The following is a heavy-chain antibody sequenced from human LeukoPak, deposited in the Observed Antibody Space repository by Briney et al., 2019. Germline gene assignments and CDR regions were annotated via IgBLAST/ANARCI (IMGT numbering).Heavy chain of an antibody. CDR1: GGSISSYY. V-gene: IGHV4-59*01. J-gene: IGHJ5*02. Sequence: PSETLSLTCTVSGGSISSYYWSWIRQPPGKGLEWIGYIYYSGSTNYNPSLKSRVTISVDTSKNQFSLKLSSVTAADTAVYYCARVIRFWSGYSINWFDPWGQEPLVPVSS. CDR2: IYYSGST. CDR3: ARVIRFWSGYSINWFDP. D-gene: IGHD3-3*01.